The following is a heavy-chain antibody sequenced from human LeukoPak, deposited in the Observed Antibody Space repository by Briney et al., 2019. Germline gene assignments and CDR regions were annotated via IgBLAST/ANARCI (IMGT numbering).Heavy chain of an antibody. D-gene: IGHD2-2*01. CDR1: GGSISSSSYY. J-gene: IGHJ1*01. CDR2: IYYSGST. Sequence: PSETLSLTCTVSGGSISSSSYYWGWIRQPPGKGLEWIGSIYYSGSTYYNPSLKSRVTISVDTSKNQFSLKLSSVTAADTAVYYCARGTSIVVVPAKRGAEYFQHWGQGTLVTVSS. V-gene: IGHV4-39*07. CDR3: ARGTSIVVVPAKRGAEYFQH.